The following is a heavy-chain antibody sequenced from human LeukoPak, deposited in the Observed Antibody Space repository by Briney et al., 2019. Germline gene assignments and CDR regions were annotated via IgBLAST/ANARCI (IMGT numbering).Heavy chain of an antibody. D-gene: IGHD3-3*01. V-gene: IGHV3-53*01. CDR3: ARDRFDFWSGLDYYYGMDV. J-gene: IGHJ6*02. Sequence: GGSLRLSCAASGFTVSSNYMSWVRQAPGKGLEWVSVIYSGGSTYYADSVKGRFTISRDNSKNTLYLQMNSLRAEDTAVYYCARDRFDFWSGLDYYYGMDVWGQGTTATVSS. CDR2: IYSGGST. CDR1: GFTVSSNY.